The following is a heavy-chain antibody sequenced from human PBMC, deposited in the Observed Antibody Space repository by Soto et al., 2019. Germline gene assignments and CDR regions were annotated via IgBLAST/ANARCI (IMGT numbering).Heavy chain of an antibody. Sequence: QVQLQQWGAGLLKPSETVSLTCAVYGGSFIGYYGTWIRQPPGKGLEWIGEINHSGSTNYNPSLKGRVTISADTSKNQFSLRLSSVTAADPAVYYCATLGHYDFWSGFRKGNWFDPWGQGTLVTVSS. CDR2: INHSGST. CDR3: ATLGHYDFWSGFRKGNWFDP. CDR1: GGSFIGYY. D-gene: IGHD3-3*01. V-gene: IGHV4-34*01. J-gene: IGHJ5*02.